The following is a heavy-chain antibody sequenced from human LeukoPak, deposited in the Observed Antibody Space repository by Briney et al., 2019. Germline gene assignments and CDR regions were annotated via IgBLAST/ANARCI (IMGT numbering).Heavy chain of an antibody. V-gene: IGHV3-52*01. J-gene: IGHJ6*04. CDR2: IKCDGSEK. CDR1: GFTFSSSW. CDR3: AELGITMIGGV. D-gene: IGHD3-10*02. Sequence: GGSLRLPCAASGFTFSSSWMHWVCQAPEKGLEWVADIKCDGSEKYYVDSVKGRLTISRDNAKNSLYLQMNSLRAEDTAVYYCAELGITMIGGVWGKGTTVTISS.